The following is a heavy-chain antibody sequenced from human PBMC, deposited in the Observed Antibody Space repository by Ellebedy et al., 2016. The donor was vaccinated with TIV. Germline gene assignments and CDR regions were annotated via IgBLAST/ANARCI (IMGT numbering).Heavy chain of an antibody. CDR1: GYTFTSYY. J-gene: IGHJ6*02. D-gene: IGHD6-6*01. V-gene: IGHV1-46*01. CDR3: ARDYISSSQDYYYYGMDV. CDR2: INPSGGST. Sequence: ASVKVSCKASGYTFTSYYMHWVRQAPGQGLEWMGIINPSGGSTTYAQKFQGRVTMTRDAPTSTVYMELSSLRSEDTAVYYCARDYISSSQDYYYYGMDVWGQGTTVTVSS.